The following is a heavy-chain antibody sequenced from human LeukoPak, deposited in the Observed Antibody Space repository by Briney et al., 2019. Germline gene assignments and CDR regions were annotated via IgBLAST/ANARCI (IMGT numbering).Heavy chain of an antibody. CDR2: INPNSGGT. V-gene: IGHV1-2*02. Sequence: ASVKVSCKASGYTFTGYYMHWVRQAPGQGPEWLGWINPNSGGTNYAQKFQGRVTMTRDTSISTAYMELSRLRSDDTAVYYCAREDFWSGYSPDYWGQGTLVTVSS. D-gene: IGHD3-3*01. CDR3: AREDFWSGYSPDY. J-gene: IGHJ4*02. CDR1: GYTFTGYY.